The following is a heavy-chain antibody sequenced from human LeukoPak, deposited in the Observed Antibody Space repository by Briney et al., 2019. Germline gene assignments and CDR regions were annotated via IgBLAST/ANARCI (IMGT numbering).Heavy chain of an antibody. CDR1: GFTFSSYW. CDR3: TRVPWLRYFDY. V-gene: IGHV3-49*04. CDR2: IRSKAYGGTT. Sequence: GGSLRVSCAASGFTFSSYWMSWVRQAPGKGLEWVGFIRSKAYGGTTEYAASVKGRFTISRDDSKSIAYLQMNSLKTEDTAVYYCTRVPWLRYFDYWGQGTLVTVSS. D-gene: IGHD5-18*01. J-gene: IGHJ4*02.